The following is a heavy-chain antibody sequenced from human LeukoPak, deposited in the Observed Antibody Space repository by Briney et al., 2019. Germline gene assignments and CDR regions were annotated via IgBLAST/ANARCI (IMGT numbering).Heavy chain of an antibody. D-gene: IGHD2-15*01. CDR1: GYTFTSYY. CDR3: ARDPGDIVVVVAAQPYGMDV. Sequence: GASVKVSCKASGYTFTSYYMHWVRQAPGQGLEWMGIINPSGGSTSYAQKFQGRVTMTRDTSTSTVYMELSSLRSEDTAVYYCARDPGDIVVVVAAQPYGMDVWGQGTTVTDSS. V-gene: IGHV1-46*01. J-gene: IGHJ6*02. CDR2: INPSGGST.